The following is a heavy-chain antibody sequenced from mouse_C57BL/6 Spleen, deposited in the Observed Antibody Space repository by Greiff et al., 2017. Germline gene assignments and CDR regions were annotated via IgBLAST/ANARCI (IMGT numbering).Heavy chain of an antibody. CDR2: IDPSDSYT. J-gene: IGHJ4*01. CDR1: GYTFTSYW. D-gene: IGHD1-1*01. CDR3: ARPGIYYYGSSLYYAMDY. Sequence: QVQLKQPGAELVKPGASVKLSCKASGYTFTSYWMQWVKQRPGQGLEWIGEIDPSDSYTNYNQKFKGKATLTVDTSSSTAYMQLSSLTSEDSAVYYCARPGIYYYGSSLYYAMDYWGQGTSVTVSS. V-gene: IGHV1-50*01.